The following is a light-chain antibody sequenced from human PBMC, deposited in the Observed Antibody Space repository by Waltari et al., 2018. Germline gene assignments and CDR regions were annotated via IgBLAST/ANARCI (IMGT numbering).Light chain of an antibody. CDR1: QGIGNN. V-gene: IGKV1-39*01. CDR2: WAS. Sequence: DIHMTQSPSSLSASVGDSVTITCQASQGIGNNLNWYQQKPGKAPKLLICWASSLQSGIPSRFSGSGSGTDFTLTISSLQPEDFATYYCQQGYSHPYSFGQGTKVEIK. J-gene: IGKJ2*03. CDR3: QQGYSHPYS.